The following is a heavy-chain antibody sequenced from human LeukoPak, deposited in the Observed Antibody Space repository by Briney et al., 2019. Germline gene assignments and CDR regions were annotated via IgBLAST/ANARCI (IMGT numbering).Heavy chain of an antibody. D-gene: IGHD3-9*01. J-gene: IGHJ4*02. Sequence: GGSLRLSCAAPGFTVSSNYMSWVRQAPGKGLEWVSVIYSGGSTYYADSVKGRFTISRDNSKNTLYLQMNSLRAEDTAVYYCAKADDILTGYYKGLFDYWGQGTLVTVSS. CDR3: AKADDILTGYYKGLFDY. CDR2: IYSGGST. V-gene: IGHV3-53*01. CDR1: GFTVSSNY.